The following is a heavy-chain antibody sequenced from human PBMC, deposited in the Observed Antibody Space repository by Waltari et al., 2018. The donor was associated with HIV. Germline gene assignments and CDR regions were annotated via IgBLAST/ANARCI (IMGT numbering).Heavy chain of an antibody. J-gene: IGHJ4*02. V-gene: IGHV3-23*01. CDR1: GFTFNIYA. CDR3: AAPGGCSDKNCYADY. D-gene: IGHD3-16*01. CDR2: VSGSGRNT. Sequence: EVQLLESGGGLVQPGGSLRLSCAASGFTFNIYAMNWVRQSPGKGLEWVSAVSGSGRNTYYADSVKGRFTISRDNSKNTLYLQMTSLRAADTAVYFCAAPGGCSDKNCYADYWGQGTLVTVSS.